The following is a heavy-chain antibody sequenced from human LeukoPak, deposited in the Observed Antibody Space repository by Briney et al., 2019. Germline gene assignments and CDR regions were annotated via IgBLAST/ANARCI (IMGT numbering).Heavy chain of an antibody. D-gene: IGHD4-17*01. CDR3: ATDAIGPYGMDARMDV. CDR1: GYTLTELS. CDR2: FDPEDGET. J-gene: IGHJ6*02. Sequence: GASVKVSCKVSGYTLTELSMHWVRQAPGKGLEWMGGFDPEDGETIYAQKFQGRVTMTEDTSTDTAYMELSSLRSEDTAVYYCATDAIGPYGMDARMDVWGQGTTVTVSS. V-gene: IGHV1-24*01.